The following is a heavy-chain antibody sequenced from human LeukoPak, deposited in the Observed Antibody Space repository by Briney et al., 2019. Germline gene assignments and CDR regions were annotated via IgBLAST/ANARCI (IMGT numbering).Heavy chain of an antibody. Sequence: PGGSLRLSCAASGFTFSSYDMNWVRQAPGKGLEWVFSISSASNYINYADSVKGRFTISRDNAKSSLYLQMNSLRAEDTAVYYCARTLFGAYNWFDPWGQGALVTVSS. J-gene: IGHJ5*02. D-gene: IGHD3-3*01. V-gene: IGHV3-21*01. CDR3: ARTLFGAYNWFDP. CDR2: ISSASNYI. CDR1: GFTFSSYD.